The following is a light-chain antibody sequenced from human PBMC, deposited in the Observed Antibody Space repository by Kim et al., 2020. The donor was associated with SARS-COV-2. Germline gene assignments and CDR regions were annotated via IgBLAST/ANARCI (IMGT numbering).Light chain of an antibody. Sequence: AAGKTARITWGGNNIGSKSVHWYQQKPGQAPVLVIYYDNDRPSGIPERFSGSNSGNTATMTISRVEAGDEADYYCQVWDSSSDHPVFGGGTQLTVL. CDR2: YDN. CDR1: NIGSKS. V-gene: IGLV3-21*04. CDR3: QVWDSSSDHPV. J-gene: IGLJ3*02.